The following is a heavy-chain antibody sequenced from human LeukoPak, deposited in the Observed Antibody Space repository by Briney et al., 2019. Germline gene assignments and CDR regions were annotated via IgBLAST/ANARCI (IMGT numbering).Heavy chain of an antibody. CDR1: GYTFTSYG. CDR3: ARDRYSSSWYQPFDY. Sequence: GASVKVSCKASGYTFTSYGISWVRQAPGQGLEWMGWISAYNGNTNCAQKLQGRVTMTTDTSTSTAYMELRSLRSDDTAVYYCARDRYSSSWYQPFDYWGQGTLVTVSS. CDR2: ISAYNGNT. J-gene: IGHJ4*02. V-gene: IGHV1-18*01. D-gene: IGHD6-13*01.